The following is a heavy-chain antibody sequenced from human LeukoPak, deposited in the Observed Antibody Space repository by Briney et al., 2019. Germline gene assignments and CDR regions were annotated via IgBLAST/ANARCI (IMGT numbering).Heavy chain of an antibody. CDR3: AGYMDYFAY. CDR1: GVSISSYY. CDR2: IYTSGST. J-gene: IGHJ4*02. Sequence: PAETLSLTCTASGVSISSYYWRWIRQPAGKGLEWIWRIYTSGSTDYNPSLKSRITISVDTSKNQFSLKLSCVSAADTAVYYCAGYMDYFAYWGQGTLVTPSS. V-gene: IGHV4-4*07. D-gene: IGHD1-1*01.